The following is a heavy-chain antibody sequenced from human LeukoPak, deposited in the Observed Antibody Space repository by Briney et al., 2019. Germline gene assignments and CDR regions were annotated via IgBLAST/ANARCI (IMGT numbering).Heavy chain of an antibody. Sequence: GGSLRLSCAASGFTLGSYWMHWVRQAPGKGLVWVSRIKTDGSSTNYADSVKGRFTISRDNVKNMVYLQMDSLRAEDTAVYYCVRGWSGYYAIDYWGQGTLVTVSS. CDR2: IKTDGSST. CDR3: VRGWSGYYAIDY. V-gene: IGHV3-74*01. D-gene: IGHD3-3*01. J-gene: IGHJ4*02. CDR1: GFTLGSYW.